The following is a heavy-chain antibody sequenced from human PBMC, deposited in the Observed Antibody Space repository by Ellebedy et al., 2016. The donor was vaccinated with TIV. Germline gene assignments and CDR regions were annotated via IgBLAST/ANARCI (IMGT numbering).Heavy chain of an antibody. CDR2: ISNGGDTT. CDR3: AKLGGVLSWYADY. J-gene: IGHJ4*02. CDR1: GFTFGCCA. V-gene: IGHV3-23*01. D-gene: IGHD6-13*01. Sequence: GESLKISCVASGFTFGCCAMSWVRQAPGKGLEWVSVISNGGDTTYADSVKGRFTISRDNSKNTLYPQMNSLRADDTAMYYCAKLGGVLSWYADYWGLGTLVTVSP.